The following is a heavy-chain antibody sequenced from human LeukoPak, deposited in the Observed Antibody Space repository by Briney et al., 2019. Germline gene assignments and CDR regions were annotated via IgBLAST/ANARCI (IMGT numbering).Heavy chain of an antibody. CDR3: ARDNRGYYSYYYYGMDV. Sequence: GRSLRLSCAASGFTFSSYAMHWVRQAPGKGLEWVAVISYDGSNKYYADSVKGRFIISRDNSKNTLYLQMNSLRAEDTAVYYCARDNRGYYSYYYYGMDVWGQGTTVTVSS. D-gene: IGHD3-22*01. J-gene: IGHJ6*02. CDR1: GFTFSSYA. V-gene: IGHV3-30-3*01. CDR2: ISYDGSNK.